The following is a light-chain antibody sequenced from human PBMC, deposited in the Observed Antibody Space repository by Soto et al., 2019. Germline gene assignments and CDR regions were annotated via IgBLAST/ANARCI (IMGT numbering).Light chain of an antibody. Sequence: DLQMTQSPSSLSASVGDRVTITCRASQGIRNDLGWYQQKPGKAPKRLIYGASSLQSGVPSRFSGSGSGTEVTLTMSSLQTDEVATYYGLQHNSYPPAFGGGTKVEIK. J-gene: IGKJ4*01. V-gene: IGKV1-17*01. CDR2: GAS. CDR1: QGIRND. CDR3: LQHNSYPPA.